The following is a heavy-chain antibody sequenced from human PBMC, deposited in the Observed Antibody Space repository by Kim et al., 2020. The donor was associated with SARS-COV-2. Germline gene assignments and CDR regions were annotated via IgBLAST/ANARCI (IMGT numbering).Heavy chain of an antibody. CDR2: IDRRVITI. Sequence: GGSLRLSCAASGFTFSRDEMNWVRQSPGKGRELVSDIDRRVITISYADSVKGRFTISRDNAKNLLFLKMDSLRAEDTAMYYCARDDYGGNSFVDGLDMWGRGTLVNVSS. CDR3: ARDDYGGNSFVDGLDM. CDR1: GFTFSRDE. J-gene: IGHJ3*02. V-gene: IGHV3-48*03. D-gene: IGHD4-17*01.